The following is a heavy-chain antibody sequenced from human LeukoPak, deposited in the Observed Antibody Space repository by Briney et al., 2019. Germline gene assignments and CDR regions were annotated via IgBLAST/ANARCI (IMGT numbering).Heavy chain of an antibody. D-gene: IGHD3-3*01. V-gene: IGHV1-18*01. Sequence: ASVTVSFKASGYTFTSYGISWVRQAPGQGLEWMGWISAYNGNTNYAQKLQGRVTMTTDTSTSTAYMELRSLRSDDTAVYYCARVYYDFWSGYENYYYYYMDVWGKGTTVTVSS. J-gene: IGHJ6*03. CDR2: ISAYNGNT. CDR1: GYTFTSYG. CDR3: ARVYYDFWSGYENYYYYYMDV.